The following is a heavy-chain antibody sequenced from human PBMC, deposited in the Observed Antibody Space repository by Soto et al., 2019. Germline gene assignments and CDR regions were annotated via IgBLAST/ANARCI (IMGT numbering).Heavy chain of an antibody. V-gene: IGHV3-23*01. CDR1: GFTFSSYA. CDR3: AKDWGSITGTTQDY. D-gene: IGHD1-20*01. J-gene: IGHJ4*02. CDR2: ISGSGGST. Sequence: EVQLLEPGGGLVQPGGSLRLSCAASGFTFSSYAMSWVRQAPGKGLEWVSAISGSGGSTYYADSVKGRFTISRDNSKNTLYLQMNSLRAEDTAVYYCAKDWGSITGTTQDYWGEGTLVTVSS.